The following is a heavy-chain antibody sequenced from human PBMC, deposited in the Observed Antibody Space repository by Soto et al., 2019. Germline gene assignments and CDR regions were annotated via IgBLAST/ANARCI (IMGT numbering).Heavy chain of an antibody. V-gene: IGHV4-30-4*01. CDR3: ARWDGVWSAFDI. CDR1: GGSISSGDYY. J-gene: IGHJ3*02. Sequence: SETLSLTCTVSGGSISSGDYYWSWVRQPPGKGLEWIGYIYYSRSTYYNPSLKSRVTISVDTSKNQFSLKLSSVTAADTAVYYCARWDGVWSAFDIWGQGTMVTVSS. CDR2: IYYSRST. D-gene: IGHD1-26*01.